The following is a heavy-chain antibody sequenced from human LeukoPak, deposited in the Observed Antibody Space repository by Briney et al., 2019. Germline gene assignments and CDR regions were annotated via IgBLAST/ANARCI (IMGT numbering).Heavy chain of an antibody. D-gene: IGHD5-18*01. J-gene: IGHJ4*02. CDR2: INHSGST. CDR3: ARGDHTAIVTFGY. Sequence: SETLSLTCAVYGGSFSGYYWSWIRQPPGKGLEWIGEINHSGSTNYNPSLKSRVTISVDTSKNHFSLKLSSVTAADTAVYYCARGDHTAIVTFGYWGQGTLVTVSS. CDR1: GGSFSGYY. V-gene: IGHV4-34*01.